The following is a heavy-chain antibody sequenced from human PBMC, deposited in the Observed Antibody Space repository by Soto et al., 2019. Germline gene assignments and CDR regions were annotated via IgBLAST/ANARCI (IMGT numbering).Heavy chain of an antibody. Sequence: EVQLLESGGGLIQPGGSLRLSCAASGFPFSTYEMTWARQSPGKGLEWVAFITSSGGPTYYADSVRGRFTISRDNSKNTLSLQMSSRRVEDTARYYCVKGGWLGDWGQGTLVTVSS. J-gene: IGHJ4*02. D-gene: IGHD6-19*01. CDR3: VKGGWLGD. CDR1: GFPFSTYE. V-gene: IGHV3-23*01. CDR2: ITSSGGPT.